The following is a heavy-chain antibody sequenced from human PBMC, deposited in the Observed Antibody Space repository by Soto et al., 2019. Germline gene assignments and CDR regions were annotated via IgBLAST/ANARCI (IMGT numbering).Heavy chain of an antibody. CDR3: ARDGDTAGDL. V-gene: IGHV4-4*07. CDR1: GASFTCCS. D-gene: IGHD3-3*01. J-gene: IGHJ5*02. Sequence: QVQLQESGPGLVKPSETLSLTCTVSGASFTCCSWSWIRQPAGKGLEWIGRFYSTERSNYNPTLRSRVTISGDTAKNELSLKVASVTAAGTAFYYCARDGDTAGDLWGQGSLSPSPQ. CDR2: FYSTERS.